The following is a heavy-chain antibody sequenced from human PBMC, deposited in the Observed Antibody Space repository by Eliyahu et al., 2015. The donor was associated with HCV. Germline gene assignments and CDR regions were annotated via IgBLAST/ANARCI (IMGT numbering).Heavy chain of an antibody. CDR2: FYYSGGT. CDR1: GXSISSSSYY. D-gene: IGHD2-15*01. Sequence: QLQLQESGPGLVKPSETLSLTCTVSGXSISSSSYYWGWIRQPPGXGLGWIGSFYYSGGTYYXPSLKSRVTISVDTSKNQFSLKLSSVTAADTAVYYCARHPSFNIVVVVAAEYYFDCWGQGTLVTVSS. CDR3: ARHPSFNIVVVVAAEYYFDC. V-gene: IGHV4-39*01. J-gene: IGHJ4*02.